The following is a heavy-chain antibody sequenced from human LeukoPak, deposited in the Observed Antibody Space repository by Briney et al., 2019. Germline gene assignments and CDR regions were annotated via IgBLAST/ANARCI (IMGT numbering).Heavy chain of an antibody. CDR2: INPSGGST. Sequence: ASVKVSCKASGYTFTSYYMHWVRQAPGQGLEWMGIINPSGGSTSYAQKFQGRVTMTRDMSTSTVYMELSSLRSEDTAVYYCAREGIAAAGTGNWFDPWGQGTLVTVSS. CDR3: AREGIAAAGTGNWFDP. V-gene: IGHV1-46*01. D-gene: IGHD6-13*01. J-gene: IGHJ5*02. CDR1: GYTFTSYY.